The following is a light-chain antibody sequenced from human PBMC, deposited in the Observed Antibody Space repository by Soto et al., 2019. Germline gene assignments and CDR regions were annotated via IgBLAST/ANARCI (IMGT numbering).Light chain of an antibody. CDR1: SSNIGAGYD. CDR2: GNS. J-gene: IGLJ1*01. Sequence: QSVLTQPPSVSGAPGQRVTISCTGSSSNIGAGYDVHWYQQLPGTAPKLLIYGNSNRPSGGPDRFSGPKSGTSASLAITGLQAEDEADYYCQSYDSSLSGSCVFGTGTKVTVL. CDR3: QSYDSSLSGSCV. V-gene: IGLV1-40*01.